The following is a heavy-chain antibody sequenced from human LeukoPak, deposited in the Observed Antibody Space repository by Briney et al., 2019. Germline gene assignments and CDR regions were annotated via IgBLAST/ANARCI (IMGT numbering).Heavy chain of an antibody. CDR1: GFTFSSYA. D-gene: IGHD6-13*01. CDR3: AKISIAAAAPFDY. J-gene: IGHJ4*02. CDR2: ISGSGGST. V-gene: IGHV3-23*01. Sequence: GGSLRLSCAASGFTFSSYAVSWVRQAPGKGLEWVSAISGSGGSTYYAASVKGRFTISRDNSKNTLYLQMNSLRAEDTAVYYCAKISIAAAAPFDYWGQGTLVTVSS.